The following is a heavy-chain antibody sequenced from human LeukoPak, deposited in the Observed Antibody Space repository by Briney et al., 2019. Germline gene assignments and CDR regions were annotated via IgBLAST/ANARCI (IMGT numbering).Heavy chain of an antibody. J-gene: IGHJ4*02. V-gene: IGHV3-30*04. CDR1: GFTFSSYA. CDR2: ISYDGSNK. Sequence: PGGSLRLSCAASGFTFSSYAMHWVRQAPGKGLEWVAVISYDGSNKYYADSVKGRFTISRDNSKNTPYLQMNSLRAEDTAVYYCARDLNYYDILTGYTDWGQGTLVTVSS. CDR3: ARDLNYYDILTGYTD. D-gene: IGHD3-9*01.